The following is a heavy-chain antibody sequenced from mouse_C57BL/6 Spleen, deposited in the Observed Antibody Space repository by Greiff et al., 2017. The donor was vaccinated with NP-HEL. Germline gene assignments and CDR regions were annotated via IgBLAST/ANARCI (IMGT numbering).Heavy chain of an antibody. CDR1: GFTFSDYG. CDR2: ISSGSSTI. D-gene: IGHD2-4*01. J-gene: IGHJ2*01. V-gene: IGHV5-17*01. CDR3: ARPDDYSYYFDY. Sequence: VQLQQSGGGLVKPGGSLKLSCAASGFTFSDYGMHWVRQAPEKGLEWVAYISSGSSTIYYADTVKGRFTISRDNAKNTLFLQMTSLRSEDTAMYYCARPDDYSYYFDYWGQGTTLTVSS.